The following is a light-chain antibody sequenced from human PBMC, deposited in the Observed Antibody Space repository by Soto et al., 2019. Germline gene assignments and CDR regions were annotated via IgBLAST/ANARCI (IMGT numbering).Light chain of an antibody. V-gene: IGLV2-11*01. CDR1: SNDVGGYDY. CDR3: CSYAGTYSDV. J-gene: IGLJ1*01. Sequence: QSALTQPRSVSGSPGQSVTISCTGTSNDVGGYDYVSWYQQHPGKAPKLIIYDVSKRPSGVPDRFSGSKSGNTASLTISGLQAEDEADYYCCSYAGTYSDVFGTGTKVTVL. CDR2: DVS.